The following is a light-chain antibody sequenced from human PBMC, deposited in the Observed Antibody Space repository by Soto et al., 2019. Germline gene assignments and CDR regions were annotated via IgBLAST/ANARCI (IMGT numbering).Light chain of an antibody. V-gene: IGLV2-14*03. CDR3: VSYTNPGTYV. Sequence: QSVLTQPASVSGSPGQSVTISCTGASSDVTDYDSVSWYQHRPGAAPELQIFDFTYRPSGVSDRFSVSLSGNTASLTISGLQVEDEGDYYCVSYTNPGTYVFGPGTKLTVL. CDR2: DFT. CDR1: SSDVTDYDS. J-gene: IGLJ1*01.